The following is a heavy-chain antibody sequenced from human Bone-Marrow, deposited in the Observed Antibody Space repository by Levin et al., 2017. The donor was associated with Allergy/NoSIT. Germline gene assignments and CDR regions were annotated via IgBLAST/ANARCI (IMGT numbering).Heavy chain of an antibody. CDR2: ISWNSGSI. CDR1: GFTFDDYA. J-gene: IGHJ4*02. D-gene: IGHD6-19*01. CDR3: AKDSEAVAGSGGYYFDH. Sequence: LSGGSLRLSCAASGFTFDDYAMHWVRQAPGKGLEWVSGISWNSGSIGYADSVKGRFTISRDNAKNSLYLQMNSLRAEDTALYYCAKDSEAVAGSGGYYFDHWGQGTLVTVSS. V-gene: IGHV3-9*01.